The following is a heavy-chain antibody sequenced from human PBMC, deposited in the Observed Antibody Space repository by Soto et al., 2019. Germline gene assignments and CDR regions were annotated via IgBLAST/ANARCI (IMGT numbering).Heavy chain of an antibody. V-gene: IGHV3-49*03. CDR2: IRSKAYGGTT. J-gene: IGHJ6*03. Sequence: GGALRVSCTASGFIFGEYAMSWFRQAPGKGLEWVGFIRSKAYGGTTEYAASVKGRFTISRDDSKSIAYLQMNSLKTEDTVVHYCTRDRVLVQSSSPDFYDYYMDVWGNGITVAVSS. D-gene: IGHD2-8*02. CDR3: TRDRVLVQSSSPDFYDYYMDV. CDR1: GFIFGEYA.